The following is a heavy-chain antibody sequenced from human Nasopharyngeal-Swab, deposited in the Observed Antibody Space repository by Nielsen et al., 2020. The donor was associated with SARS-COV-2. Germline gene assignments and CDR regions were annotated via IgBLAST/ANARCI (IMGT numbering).Heavy chain of an antibody. CDR1: GYSFTSYW. Sequence: GGSLRLSCKGSGYSFTSYWISWVRQMPGKGLEWMGRIDPSDSYTNYSPSFQGHVTISADKSISTAYLQWSSLKASDTAMYYCARRRAEYSGSYYGFDPWGQGTLVTVPS. V-gene: IGHV5-10-1*01. CDR2: IDPSDSYT. D-gene: IGHD1-26*01. J-gene: IGHJ5*02. CDR3: ARRRAEYSGSYYGFDP.